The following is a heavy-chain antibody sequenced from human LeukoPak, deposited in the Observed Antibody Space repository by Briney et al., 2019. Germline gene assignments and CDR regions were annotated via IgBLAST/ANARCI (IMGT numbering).Heavy chain of an antibody. Sequence: ASVKVSCKASGGTFSSYAISWVRQAPGRGLEWMGGIIPIFGTANYAQKFQGRVTITTDESTSTAYMELSSLRSEDTAVYYCARVGYRRDTAMANFFDYWGQGTLVTVSS. D-gene: IGHD5-18*01. CDR2: IIPIFGTA. CDR1: GGTFSSYA. V-gene: IGHV1-69*05. CDR3: ARVGYRRDTAMANFFDY. J-gene: IGHJ4*02.